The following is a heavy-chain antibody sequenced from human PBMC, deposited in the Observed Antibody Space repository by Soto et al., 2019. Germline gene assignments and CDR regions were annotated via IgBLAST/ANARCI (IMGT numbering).Heavy chain of an antibody. J-gene: IGHJ6*03. Sequence: GGSLRLSWAASGFTFSDYYMSWIRQAPGKGLEWVSYIISIGSTIYYPDFGKGRFTISRDKAKNSLYLQMNSLRAEDTAVYYCARRSYDILTGYYEGEGIYYYYYYMDVWGKGTTVTVSS. CDR3: ARRSYDILTGYYEGEGIYYYYYYMDV. CDR2: IISIGSTI. D-gene: IGHD3-9*01. V-gene: IGHV3-11*01. CDR1: GFTFSDYY.